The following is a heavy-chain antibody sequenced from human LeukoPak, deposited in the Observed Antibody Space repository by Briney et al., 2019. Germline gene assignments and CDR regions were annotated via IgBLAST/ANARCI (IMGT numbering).Heavy chain of an antibody. V-gene: IGHV3-21*01. J-gene: IGHJ5*02. Sequence: GGSLRLSCAASGFTFSSSWMSWVRQAPGKGLEWVSSISSSSSYIYYADSVKGRFTISRDNAKNSLYLQMNSLRAEDTAVYYCARAPPMQDLENWFDPWGQGTLVTVSS. D-gene: IGHD3/OR15-3a*01. CDR3: ARAPPMQDLENWFDP. CDR1: GFTFSSSW. CDR2: ISSSSSYI.